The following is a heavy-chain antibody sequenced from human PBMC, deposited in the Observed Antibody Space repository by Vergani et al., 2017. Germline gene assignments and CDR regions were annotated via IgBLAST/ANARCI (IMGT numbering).Heavy chain of an antibody. J-gene: IGHJ4*02. CDR3: AKXLVFCTSHSFLSFHTTTYHFDS. V-gene: IGHV3-30*04. D-gene: IGHD2-2*01. CDR2: ISFDGKTR. CDR1: GFTFHDYS. Sequence: QVQLVESGGAMVQPGKSLRLSCATSGFTFHDYSVHWVRQAPGKGLEWLAVISFDGKTRLYADSVNGRFIVSRENSGTTLYLQMNCLRPEDTAVYFCAKXLVFCTSHSFLSFHTTTYHFDSWGQGTLVTVSS.